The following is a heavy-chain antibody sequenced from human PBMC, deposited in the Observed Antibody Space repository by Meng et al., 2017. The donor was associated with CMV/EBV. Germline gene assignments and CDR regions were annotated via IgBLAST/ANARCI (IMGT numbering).Heavy chain of an antibody. CDR3: ARVTSRVAGAFDY. D-gene: IGHD1-14*01. CDR1: GGSISSGDYY. CDR2: IYYSGST. J-gene: IGHJ4*02. Sequence: VQLRDAGPGLVKPSQTLSPTCTVSGGSISSGDYYWSWIRQPPGKGLEWIGYIYYSGSTYYNPSLKSRVTISVDTSKNQFSLKLSSVTAADTAVYYCARVTSRVAGAFDYWGQGTLVTVSS. V-gene: IGHV4-30-4*08.